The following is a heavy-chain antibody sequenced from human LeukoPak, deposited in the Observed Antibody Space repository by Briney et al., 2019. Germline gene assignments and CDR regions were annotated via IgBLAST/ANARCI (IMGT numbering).Heavy chain of an antibody. CDR1: GFTFSTYD. J-gene: IGHJ6*03. Sequence: GGSLRLSCAASGFTFSTYDMHWVRQAAGKGLEWVSAIGTIGDTYYADSVKGRFTISRDDGKNSLYLQMNSLRPEDTAMYYCARENGGSYFYMDVWGKGTTVTVSS. D-gene: IGHD1-1*01. CDR2: IGTIGDT. CDR3: ARENGGSYFYMDV. V-gene: IGHV3-13*01.